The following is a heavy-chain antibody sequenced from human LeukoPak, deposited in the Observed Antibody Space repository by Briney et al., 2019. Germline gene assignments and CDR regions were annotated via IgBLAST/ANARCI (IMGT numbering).Heavy chain of an antibody. Sequence: SETLSLTCTVSGGSISSHYWSWLRQPPGKGLEWIGYIYYSGKTNYYPSLKSRVTISVDTSKNQFSLKLNSVTAADTAVYYCARQTMITFGGVIVPAPYFDFWGQGTLVTVSS. CDR1: GGSISSHY. V-gene: IGHV4-59*11. CDR2: IYYSGKT. CDR3: ARQTMITFGGVIVPAPYFDF. J-gene: IGHJ4*02. D-gene: IGHD3-16*02.